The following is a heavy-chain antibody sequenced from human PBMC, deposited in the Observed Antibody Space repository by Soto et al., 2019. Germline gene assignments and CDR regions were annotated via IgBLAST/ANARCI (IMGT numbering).Heavy chain of an antibody. Sequence: QVQLVESGGGVVQPGTSLRVSCGASGFTFSAYVRNGFRRAQGKGLEGGAAISYDGNSEYYAASVKGRFTVSRDNSKNTVFLQMNTLRVEDTAVYYCARGIIQDVEYWGQGTLVTVSS. CDR3: ARGIIQDVEY. J-gene: IGHJ4*02. D-gene: IGHD3-3*01. CDR2: ISYDGNSE. V-gene: IGHV3-30-3*01. CDR1: GFTFSAYV.